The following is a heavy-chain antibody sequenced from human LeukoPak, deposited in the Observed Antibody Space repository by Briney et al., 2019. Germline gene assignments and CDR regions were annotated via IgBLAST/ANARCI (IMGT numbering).Heavy chain of an antibody. CDR1: GFTFSRYR. Sequence: PGGSLRLSCVASGFTFSRYRMNWVRQAPGKGLEWVANINQDGSEKNYVDSVKGRFTISRDNAKNSLYLQMNSLRAEDTAVYYCASDYDSGYWGQGTLVTVSS. CDR2: INQDGSEK. D-gene: IGHD5-12*01. CDR3: ASDYDSGY. V-gene: IGHV3-7*01. J-gene: IGHJ4*02.